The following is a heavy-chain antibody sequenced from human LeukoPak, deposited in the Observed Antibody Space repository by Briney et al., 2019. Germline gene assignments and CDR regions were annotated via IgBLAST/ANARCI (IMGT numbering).Heavy chain of an antibody. J-gene: IGHJ4*02. CDR2: INHSGST. CDR1: GGSFSGYY. Sequence: SETLSLTCAVYGGSFSGYYWSWIRQPPGKGLEWIGEINHSGSTNYNPSLKSRVTISVDTSKNQFSLKLSSVTAADTAVYYCARGVIDYSNYARLGLVFDYWGQGTLVTVSS. V-gene: IGHV4-34*01. D-gene: IGHD4-11*01. CDR3: ARGVIDYSNYARLGLVFDY.